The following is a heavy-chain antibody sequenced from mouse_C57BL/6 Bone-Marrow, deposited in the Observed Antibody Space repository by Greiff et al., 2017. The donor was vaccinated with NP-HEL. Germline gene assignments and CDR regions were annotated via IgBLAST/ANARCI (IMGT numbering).Heavy chain of an antibody. V-gene: IGHV5-4*01. Sequence: EVQLVESGGGLVKPGGSLKLSCAASGFTFSSYAMSWVRQTPEKRLAWVATISDGGSYTYYPDNVKGRFTISRDNAKNNLYLQMSHLKSEDTAMYYCARDYYGSSVDYWGQGTTLTVSS. CDR1: GFTFSSYA. CDR3: ARDYYGSSVDY. J-gene: IGHJ2*01. D-gene: IGHD1-1*01. CDR2: ISDGGSYT.